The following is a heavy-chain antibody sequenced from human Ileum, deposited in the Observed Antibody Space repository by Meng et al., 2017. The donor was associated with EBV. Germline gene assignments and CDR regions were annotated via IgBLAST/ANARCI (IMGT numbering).Heavy chain of an antibody. J-gene: IGHJ4*02. V-gene: IGHV4-34*01. D-gene: IGHD3-3*01. Sequence: QVHVQEGGAGLLKPSETLSITCADYGGSFRGNYWSWIRQSPGKRLEWIGETNESGSTNYNPSLKSRVTILMDTSKNQFSLKLTSVTAADAAVYYCRNAFCSAAAGCSDYWGQGTLVTVSS. CDR3: RNAFCSAAAGCSDY. CDR2: TNESGST. CDR1: GGSFRGNY.